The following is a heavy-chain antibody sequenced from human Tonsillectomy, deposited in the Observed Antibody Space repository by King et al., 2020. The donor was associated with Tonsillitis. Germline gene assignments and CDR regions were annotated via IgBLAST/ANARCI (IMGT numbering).Heavy chain of an antibody. CDR1: GGSISSNNW. D-gene: IGHD1-14*01. J-gene: IGHJ4*02. V-gene: IGHV4-4*02. CDR3: ARVRGISGTKFDY. Sequence: HVQLQESGPGLVKTSGTLPLTCAVSGGSISSNNWWSWVRQSPGKGLEWIGDIYHSGSTNHNPSLKSRVTISVDKSKNQFSLKLSSVTAADTAIYYCARVRGISGTKFDYWGQGTLVTVSS. CDR2: IYHSGST.